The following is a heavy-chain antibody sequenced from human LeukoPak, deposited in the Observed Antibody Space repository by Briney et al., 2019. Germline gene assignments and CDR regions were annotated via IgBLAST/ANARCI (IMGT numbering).Heavy chain of an antibody. CDR1: GGSISSSSYY. J-gene: IGHJ4*02. D-gene: IGHD6-19*01. V-gene: IGHV4-39*01. CDR2: IYYSGST. CDR3: ARTQYSSGWYDY. Sequence: SETLSLTCTVSGGSISSSSYYWGWIRQPPGKGLEWIGSIYYSGSTYYNPSLKSRVIISVDTSKNQFSLKLSSVTAADTAVYYCARTQYSSGWYDYWGQGTLVTVSS.